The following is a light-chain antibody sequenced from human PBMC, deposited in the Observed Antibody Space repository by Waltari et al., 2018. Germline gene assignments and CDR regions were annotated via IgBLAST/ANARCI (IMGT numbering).Light chain of an antibody. CDR3: TSYAGSHNWV. Sequence: QSALTQPPSASGSPGQSVTISCTGTSSDVGGYNYVSWYQHHPGKAPKLMISEVNKRPSGVPERFSGSKSVNTASLTVSGLQADDEADYYCTSYAGSHNWVFGGGTKLTVL. J-gene: IGLJ2*01. CDR2: EVN. V-gene: IGLV2-8*01. CDR1: SSDVGGYNY.